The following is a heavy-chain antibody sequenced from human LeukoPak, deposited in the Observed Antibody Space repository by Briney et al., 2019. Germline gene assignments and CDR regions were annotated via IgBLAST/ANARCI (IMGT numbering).Heavy chain of an antibody. D-gene: IGHD3-22*01. Sequence: PGGSLRLSCAASGFTFSSYDMHWVPQATGKGLEWVSAIGTAGDTYYPGSVKGRFTISRENAKNSLYLQMNSLRAGDTAVYYCARAYYYDSSGLYYFDYWGQGTLVTVSS. CDR2: IGTAGDT. V-gene: IGHV3-13*01. J-gene: IGHJ4*02. CDR3: ARAYYYDSSGLYYFDY. CDR1: GFTFSSYD.